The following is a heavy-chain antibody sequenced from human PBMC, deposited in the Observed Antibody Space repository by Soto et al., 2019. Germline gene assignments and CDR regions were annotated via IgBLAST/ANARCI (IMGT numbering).Heavy chain of an antibody. J-gene: IGHJ4*02. V-gene: IGHV4-39*01. CDR3: ARFRLLRGFDY. Sequence: SETLSLTCTVSGVSISSSSYYCGWIRQPPGKGLEWIGSIYYSGSTYYNPSLKSRVTISVDTSKNQFSLKLSSVTAADTAVYYCARFRLLRGFDYWGQGTLVTVSS. D-gene: IGHD3-22*01. CDR1: GVSISSSSYY. CDR2: IYYSGST.